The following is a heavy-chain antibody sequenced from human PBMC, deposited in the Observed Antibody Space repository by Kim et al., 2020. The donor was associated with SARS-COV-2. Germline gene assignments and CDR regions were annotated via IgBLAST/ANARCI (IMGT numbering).Heavy chain of an antibody. J-gene: IGHJ6*02. CDR3: ARVISYYYGMDV. Sequence: GYAQKFQGRVTMTRNTSISTAYMELGSLRSEDTAVYYCARVISYYYGMDVWGQGTTVTVSS. V-gene: IGHV1-8*01.